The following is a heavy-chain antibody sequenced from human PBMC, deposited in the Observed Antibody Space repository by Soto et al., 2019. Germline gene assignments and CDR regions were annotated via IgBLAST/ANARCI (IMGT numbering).Heavy chain of an antibody. Sequence: QVQLQQWGAGLLKPSETLSLTCAVYGGFVSSGSYYWSWIRQPPGKGLEWIGEMSHSGGTHFNPSRTVRVTISVDTSKNQFSLKMRSVTAADTALYYCARVERGTATTVVDAFDIWGPGTMVTVSS. V-gene: IGHV4-34*01. D-gene: IGHD1-1*01. CDR1: GGFVSSGSYY. J-gene: IGHJ3*02. CDR3: ARVERGTATTVVDAFDI. CDR2: MSHSGGT.